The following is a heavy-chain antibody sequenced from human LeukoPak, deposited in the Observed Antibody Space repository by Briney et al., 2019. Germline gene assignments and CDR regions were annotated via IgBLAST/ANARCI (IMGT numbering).Heavy chain of an antibody. D-gene: IGHD3-22*01. CDR2: IYYSGST. CDR3: ARRKEVKFDN. Sequence: PSETLSLTCTVSGGSISSYYWSWIREPPGKGLEWIGYIYYSGSTNYNPSLKSRVIISVEKSKNQFSLKLSSATAADRAVFFCARRKEVKFDNWGLGTLVTVSS. J-gene: IGHJ4*02. CDR1: GGSISSYY. V-gene: IGHV4-59*01.